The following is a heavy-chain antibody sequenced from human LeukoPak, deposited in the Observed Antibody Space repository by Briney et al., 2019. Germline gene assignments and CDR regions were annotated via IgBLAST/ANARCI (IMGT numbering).Heavy chain of an antibody. CDR1: GYTFTGYY. D-gene: IGHD2-15*01. J-gene: IGHJ6*02. Sequence: ASVKVSCKASGYTFTGYYMHWVRQAPGQGLEWMGIINPNGGSTSYAQKFQGRVIMTRDTSTSTVYMELTSLRSEDTAVYYCARDQQGYYSGDSCSGMDVWGQGTTVTVSS. CDR2: INPNGGST. CDR3: ARDQQGYYSGDSCSGMDV. V-gene: IGHV1-46*01.